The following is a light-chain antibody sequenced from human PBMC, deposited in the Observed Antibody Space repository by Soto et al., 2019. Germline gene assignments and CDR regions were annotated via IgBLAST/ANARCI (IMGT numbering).Light chain of an antibody. CDR1: QSVSSTF. V-gene: IGKV3-20*01. CDR2: DTS. CDR3: QQSGSSRT. J-gene: IGKJ1*01. Sequence: IVLTHSPGTLSFSPAQRSTLSFRASQSVSSTFLAWYQQKPGQAPRLLIYDTSSRATGIPDRFSGSGSGTDFTLTISRLEPEDFAVYYCQQSGSSRTFGQGTKVDIK.